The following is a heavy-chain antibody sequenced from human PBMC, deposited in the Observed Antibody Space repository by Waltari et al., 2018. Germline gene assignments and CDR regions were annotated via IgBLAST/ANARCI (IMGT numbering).Heavy chain of an antibody. V-gene: IGHV1-69*01. CDR2: IIPNFGTA. D-gene: IGHD2-2*01. CDR1: GGTFSSYA. J-gene: IGHJ4*02. Sequence: QVQLVQSGAEVKKPGSSVKVSCKASGGTFSSYAISWVRQAPGQGLGWMGGIIPNFGTAKDAPEFQGRVTITADESTSTAYMELSSLRSEDTAVYYCARGYQLLSYFDYWGQGTLVTVSS. CDR3: ARGYQLLSYFDY.